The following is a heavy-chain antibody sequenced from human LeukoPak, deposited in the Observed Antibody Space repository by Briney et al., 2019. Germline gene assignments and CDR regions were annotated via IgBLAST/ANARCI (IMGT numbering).Heavy chain of an antibody. D-gene: IGHD4-17*01. Sequence: GGSLRLSCAASGFTFSSYSMNWVRQAPGKGLEWVSYISSSSSTIYYADSVKGRFTISRDNAKNSLYLQMNSLRAEDTAVYYCAKGGDLRYHAFDIWGQGTMVTVSS. V-gene: IGHV3-48*01. CDR1: GFTFSSYS. CDR2: ISSSSSTI. CDR3: AKGGDLRYHAFDI. J-gene: IGHJ3*02.